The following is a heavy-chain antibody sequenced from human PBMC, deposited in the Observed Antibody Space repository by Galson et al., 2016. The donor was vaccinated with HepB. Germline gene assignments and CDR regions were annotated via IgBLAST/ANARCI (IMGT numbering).Heavy chain of an antibody. Sequence: SLRLSCAASGFTFIDYDMHWVRQAPGKGLEWVASISGGSAYISYAGSLKGRFTISRDNARNSLSLQMNSLQAEDTAVYYCSRGGPENSMTYLGLWGRGNLVTVSS. CDR3: SRGGPENSMTYLGL. D-gene: IGHD2/OR15-2a*01. V-gene: IGHV3-21*01. CDR2: ISGGSAYI. J-gene: IGHJ1*01. CDR1: GFTFIDYD.